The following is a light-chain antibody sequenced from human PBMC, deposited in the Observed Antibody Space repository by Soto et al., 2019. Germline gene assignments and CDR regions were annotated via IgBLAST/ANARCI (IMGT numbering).Light chain of an antibody. CDR2: AAS. Sequence: DIQMTQSPSSVSASVGDRVTITCRASQRISTWLAWYQEKAGKAPQLLIYAASNLQSGVPSRFSGSGSGTDFTLTISSLQPEDSATYYCQQYDHLLTFGGGTKVDI. V-gene: IGKV1-12*01. J-gene: IGKJ4*01. CDR1: QRISTW. CDR3: QQYDHLLT.